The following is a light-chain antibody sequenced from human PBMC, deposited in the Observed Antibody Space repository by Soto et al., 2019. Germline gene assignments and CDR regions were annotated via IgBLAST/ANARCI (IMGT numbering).Light chain of an antibody. CDR3: SSYPSSSTYV. Sequence: QSALTQPASVSGSPGQSITISCTGTSSDVGGYNYVSWYQQHPGKAPKLMIYEVSNRPSGVSNRFSGSKSGNTASLTISGLQAQDEADYYCSSYPSSSTYVSVTGTKVTV. V-gene: IGLV2-14*01. CDR1: SSDVGGYNY. CDR2: EVS. J-gene: IGLJ1*01.